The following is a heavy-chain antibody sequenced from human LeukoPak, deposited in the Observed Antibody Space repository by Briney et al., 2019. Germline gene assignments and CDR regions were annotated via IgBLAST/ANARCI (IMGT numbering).Heavy chain of an antibody. CDR2: IWYDGSNK. Sequence: GGSLRLSCAASGFTFSSYAMSWVRQAPGKGLEWVAVIWYDGSNKYYAGSVKGRFTISRDNSKNTLYLQMNSLRAEDTAVYYCAKPLLWFGELDYMDVWGKGTTVTVSS. J-gene: IGHJ6*03. CDR3: AKPLLWFGELDYMDV. V-gene: IGHV3-33*06. D-gene: IGHD3-10*01. CDR1: GFTFSSYA.